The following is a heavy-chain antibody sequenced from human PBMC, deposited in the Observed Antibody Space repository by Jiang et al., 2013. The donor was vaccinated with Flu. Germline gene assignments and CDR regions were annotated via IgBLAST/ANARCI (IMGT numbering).Heavy chain of an antibody. J-gene: IGHJ3*02. D-gene: IGHD3-10*01. Sequence: LLKPSETLSLTCTVSGGSISSYYWSWIRQPPGKGLEWIGYIYYSGSTNYNPSLKSRVTISVDTSKNQFSLKLSSVTAADTAVYYCARIIQRPYGSPPDYAFDIWGQGTMVTVSS. CDR2: IYYSGST. CDR3: ARIIQRPYGSPPDYAFDI. V-gene: IGHV4-59*01. CDR1: GGSISSYY.